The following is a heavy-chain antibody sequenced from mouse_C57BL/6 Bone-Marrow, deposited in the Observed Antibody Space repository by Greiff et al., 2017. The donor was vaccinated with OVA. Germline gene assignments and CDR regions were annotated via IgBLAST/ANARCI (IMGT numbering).Heavy chain of an antibody. Sequence: VQLQQSGPELVKPGASVKMSCKASGYTFTDYNMHWVKQSHGKSLEWIGYINPNNGGTSYNQKFKGKATLTVTKSSSTAYMELRSLTSEDSAVYYCALWSRAMDYWGQGTSVTVSS. V-gene: IGHV1-22*01. J-gene: IGHJ4*01. CDR2: INPNNGGT. D-gene: IGHD1-1*02. CDR3: ALWSRAMDY. CDR1: GYTFTDYN.